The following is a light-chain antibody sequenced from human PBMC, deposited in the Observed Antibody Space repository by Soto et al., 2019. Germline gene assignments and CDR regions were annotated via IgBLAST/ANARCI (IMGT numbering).Light chain of an antibody. CDR3: QQVNSYPFT. V-gene: IGKV1-9*01. CDR2: DAS. Sequence: DIQLTQSPSFLSASVGDRVTITCRAGQGISTHLAWYQQRPGKAPNLLIHDASTLQGGVPSRFSGSGSGTEFTLTVSSLQPEDFATYYCQQVNSYPFTFGPGTKVDIK. CDR1: QGISTH. J-gene: IGKJ3*01.